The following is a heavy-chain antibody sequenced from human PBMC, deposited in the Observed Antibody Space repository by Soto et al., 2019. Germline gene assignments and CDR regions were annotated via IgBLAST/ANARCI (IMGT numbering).Heavy chain of an antibody. CDR2: IYHSGST. CDR1: GGSISSSNW. CDR3: ARDQLELFYFDY. D-gene: IGHD1-7*01. J-gene: IGHJ4*02. Sequence: TSETLSLTCAVSGGSISSSNWWSWVRQPPGKGLEWIGEIYHSGSTNYNPSLKSRVTISVDKSKNQFSLKLSSVTAADTAVYYCARDQLELFYFDYWGQGTLVTVSS. V-gene: IGHV4-4*02.